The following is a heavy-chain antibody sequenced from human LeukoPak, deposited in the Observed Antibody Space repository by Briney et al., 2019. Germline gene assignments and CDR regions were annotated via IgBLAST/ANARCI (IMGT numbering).Heavy chain of an antibody. CDR3: SRFYSSGWASGAFDI. D-gene: IGHD3-22*01. CDR1: GFTFSDYA. V-gene: IGHV3-49*04. CDR2: IRNKANGGTT. Sequence: GGSLRLSSTTSGFTFSDYAVSWVRQAPGKGLEWIGFIRNKANGGTTEYAASVKGRFTISRDDSKTIAHLQMSSLKTEDTAVYYCSRFYSSGWASGAFDIWGQGTMVTVSS. J-gene: IGHJ3*02.